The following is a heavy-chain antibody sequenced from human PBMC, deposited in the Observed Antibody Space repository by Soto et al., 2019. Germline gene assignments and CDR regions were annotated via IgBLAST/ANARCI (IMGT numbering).Heavy chain of an antibody. CDR1: GFTVTDHY. CDR3: AIVIQRADX. Sequence: GESLKIYCAVSGFTVTDHYVNWVRQAPGKGLECVSVIYIGGATYYRDSVQGRFTLSRDPSDNSVSLHMNNLTVADTAVYFCAIVIQRADXWGLGTLVTVSX. CDR2: IYIGGAT. V-gene: IGHV3-53*01. D-gene: IGHD6-25*01. J-gene: IGHJ5*02.